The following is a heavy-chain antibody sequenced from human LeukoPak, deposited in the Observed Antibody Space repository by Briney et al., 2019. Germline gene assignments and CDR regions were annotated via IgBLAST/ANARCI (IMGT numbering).Heavy chain of an antibody. CDR1: GYTFTSYD. CDR3: ARDVRAGHYSSSWYSPAGNWFDA. J-gene: IGHJ5*02. CDR2: IIAIFGTA. Sequence: AASVTVSFKASGYTFTSYDINWVRQAPGQGLEWMGGIIAIFGTANYAQKFQGRVTITTDESTSTAYMELSSLRSEDTAVYYCARDVRAGHYSSSWYSPAGNWFDAWGQGTLVTVSS. V-gene: IGHV1-69*05. D-gene: IGHD6-13*01.